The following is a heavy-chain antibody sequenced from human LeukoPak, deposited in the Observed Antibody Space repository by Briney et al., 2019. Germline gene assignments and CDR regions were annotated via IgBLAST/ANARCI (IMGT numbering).Heavy chain of an antibody. J-gene: IGHJ4*02. D-gene: IGHD5-18*01. CDR3: ARRYTPRGYSYGYFDY. CDR2: IYHSGST. V-gene: IGHV4-38-2*01. CDR1: GYSISSGYY. Sequence: SETLSLTCAVSGYSISSGYYWGWIRQPPGKGLEGIGIIYHSGSTYYNPSLKSRVTISVDTSKNQFSLRLSSVTAADTAVYYCARRYTPRGYSYGYFDYWGQGTLVTVSS.